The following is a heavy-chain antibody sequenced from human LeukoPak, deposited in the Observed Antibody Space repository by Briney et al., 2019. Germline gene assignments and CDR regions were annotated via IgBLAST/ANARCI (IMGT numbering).Heavy chain of an antibody. Sequence: ASVKVSCKASGGTFSSYAISWVRQAPGQGLEWMGIINPSGGSTSYAQKFQGRVTMTSDMSTSTVYMELSSLRSEDTAVYYCAREGRAVAGRDWYFDLWGRGTLVTVSS. CDR1: GGTFSSYA. J-gene: IGHJ2*01. CDR3: AREGRAVAGRDWYFDL. D-gene: IGHD6-19*01. V-gene: IGHV1-46*01. CDR2: INPSGGST.